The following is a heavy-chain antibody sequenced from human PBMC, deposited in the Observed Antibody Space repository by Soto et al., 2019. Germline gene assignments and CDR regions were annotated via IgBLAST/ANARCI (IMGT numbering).Heavy chain of an antibody. CDR2: INPNSGGT. J-gene: IGHJ6*03. D-gene: IGHD6-6*01. CDR1: GYTFTGYY. Sequence: ASVKVSCKASGYTFTGYYMHWVRQAPGQGLEWMGWINPNSGGTNYAQKFQGWVTMTRDTSISTAYMELSRLRSDDTAVYYCARDLSEESSSSNYYYFYMDVWGKGSTVTVSS. V-gene: IGHV1-2*04. CDR3: ARDLSEESSSSNYYYFYMDV.